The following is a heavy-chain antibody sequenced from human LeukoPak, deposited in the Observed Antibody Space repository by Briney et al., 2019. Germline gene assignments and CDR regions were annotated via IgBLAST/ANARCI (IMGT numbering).Heavy chain of an antibody. Sequence: GASVKVSCKASGGTFSSYAISWVRQAPGQGLEWMGGIISIFGTANYAQKFQGRVTITTDESTSTAYMELSSLRSEDTAVYYCARDQSLYCTNGVCYFDAFDIWGQGTMVTVSS. CDR1: GGTFSSYA. CDR3: ARDQSLYCTNGVCYFDAFDI. V-gene: IGHV1-69*05. D-gene: IGHD2-8*01. J-gene: IGHJ3*02. CDR2: IISIFGTA.